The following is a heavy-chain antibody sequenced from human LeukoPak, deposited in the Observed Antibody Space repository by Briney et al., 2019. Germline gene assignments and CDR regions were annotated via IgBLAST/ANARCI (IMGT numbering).Heavy chain of an antibody. Sequence: GGSLRLSCAASGFTFDDYGMSWVRQPPGKGLEWVSGINWNGGSTGYADSVKGRFSISRDNAKNTLYLQMNSLRAEDTAVYYCAKDCDPYDSSGYFDYWGQGTLVTVSS. D-gene: IGHD3-22*01. V-gene: IGHV3-20*04. CDR3: AKDCDPYDSSGYFDY. CDR2: INWNGGST. J-gene: IGHJ4*02. CDR1: GFTFDDYG.